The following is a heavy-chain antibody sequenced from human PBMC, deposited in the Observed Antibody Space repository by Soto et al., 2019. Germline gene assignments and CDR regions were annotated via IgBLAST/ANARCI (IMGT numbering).Heavy chain of an antibody. Sequence: PGGSLRLSCGASGFTFSSYGMHWVRQAPGKGLEWVAVIWYDGSNKYYADSVKGRFTISRDNSKNTLYLQMNSLRVEDTAVYYCAGGSGSYGYWGQGPLVTVSS. CDR2: IWYDGSNK. CDR3: AGGSGSYGY. CDR1: GFTFSSYG. V-gene: IGHV3-33*01. J-gene: IGHJ4*02. D-gene: IGHD1-26*01.